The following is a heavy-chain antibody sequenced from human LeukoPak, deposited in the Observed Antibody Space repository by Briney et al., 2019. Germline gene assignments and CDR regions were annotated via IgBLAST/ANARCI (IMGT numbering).Heavy chain of an antibody. V-gene: IGHV3-30*18. Sequence: GGPLRLSCAASGFTFSSYGMHWVRQAPGKGLEWVAVISYDGSNKYYADSVKGRFTISRDNSKNTLYLQMNSLRAEDTAVYYCAKGQEGIEAAGSDYWGQGTLVTVSS. CDR3: AKGQEGIEAAGSDY. CDR1: GFTFSSYG. CDR2: ISYDGSNK. D-gene: IGHD6-13*01. J-gene: IGHJ4*02.